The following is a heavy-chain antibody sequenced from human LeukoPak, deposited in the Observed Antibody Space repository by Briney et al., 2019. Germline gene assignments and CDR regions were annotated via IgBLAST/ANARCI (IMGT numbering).Heavy chain of an antibody. CDR1: GFTFSSYS. CDR3: AKDSLLWFGEAFDY. Sequence: SGGSLRLSCAASGFTFSSYSMNWVRQAPGKGLEWVSAISGSGGSTYYADSVKGRFTISRDNSKNTLYLQMNSLRAEDTAVYYCAKDSLLWFGEAFDYWGQGTLVTVSS. V-gene: IGHV3-23*01. CDR2: ISGSGGST. J-gene: IGHJ4*02. D-gene: IGHD3-10*01.